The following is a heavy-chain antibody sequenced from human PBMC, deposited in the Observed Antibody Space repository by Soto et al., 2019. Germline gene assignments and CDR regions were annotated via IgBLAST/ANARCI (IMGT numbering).Heavy chain of an antibody. D-gene: IGHD6-13*01. CDR3: ARYRREAVAGYTLDN. CDR1: GGSISSNY. J-gene: IGHJ4*02. CDR2: VYNSGST. Sequence: NRSETLSLTCTVSGGSISSNYWTWIRQPPGKGLEWIGYVYNSGSTNYNPSLKSRVTISEDTSKSQFSLKVNSMTAADTAVYYCARYRREAVAGYTLDNWGQGILVTVSS. V-gene: IGHV4-59*01.